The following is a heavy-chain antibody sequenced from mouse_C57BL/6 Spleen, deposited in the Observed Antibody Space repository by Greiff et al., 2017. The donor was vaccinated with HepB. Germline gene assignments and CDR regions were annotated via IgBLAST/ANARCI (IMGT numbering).Heavy chain of an antibody. D-gene: IGHD3-2*02. CDR2: ISDGGSYT. V-gene: IGHV5-4*03. J-gene: IGHJ4*01. CDR1: GFTFSSYA. CDR3: ARGDSSGNLYYAMDY. Sequence: EVKLVESGGGLVKPGGSLKLSCAASGFTFSSYAMSWVRQTPEKRLEWVATISDGGSYTYYPDNVKGRFTISRDNAKNNLYLQMSQLKSEDTSMYYCARGDSSGNLYYAMDYWGQGTSVTVSS.